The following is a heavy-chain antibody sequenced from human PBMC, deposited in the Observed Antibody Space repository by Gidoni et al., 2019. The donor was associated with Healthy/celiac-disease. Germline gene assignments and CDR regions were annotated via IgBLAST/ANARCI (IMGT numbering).Heavy chain of an antibody. CDR3: ASNSNVVRILYYFDY. Sequence: QVQLVQSGAEVKKPGSSVKVSCRASGGTFSSYAISWVRQAPGQGLEWMGGIIPIFGTATYAQKFQGRVTITADESTSTAYMELSSLRSEDTAVYYCASNSNVVRILYYFDYWGQGTLVTVSS. V-gene: IGHV1-69*01. CDR1: GGTFSSYA. D-gene: IGHD2-15*01. J-gene: IGHJ4*02. CDR2: IIPIFGTA.